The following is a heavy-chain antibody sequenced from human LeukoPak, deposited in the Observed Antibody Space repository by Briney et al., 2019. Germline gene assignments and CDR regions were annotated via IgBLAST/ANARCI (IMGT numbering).Heavy chain of an antibody. V-gene: IGHV1-18*01. D-gene: IGHD2-2*01. Sequence: ASVKVSCKASGYTFTSYGISWVRQAPGQGLEWMGWISACNGNTNYAQKLQGRVTMTTDTSTSTAYMELRSLRSEDTAVYYCARGRRYCSSTSCYADSTFDYWGQGTLVTVSS. CDR2: ISACNGNT. CDR3: ARGRRYCSSTSCYADSTFDY. J-gene: IGHJ4*02. CDR1: GYTFTSYG.